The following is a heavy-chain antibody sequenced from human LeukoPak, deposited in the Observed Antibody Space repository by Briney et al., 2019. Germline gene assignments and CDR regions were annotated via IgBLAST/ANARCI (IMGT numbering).Heavy chain of an antibody. D-gene: IGHD2-2*01. CDR3: ARGGKSIVVVPAAISDY. V-gene: IGHV5-10-1*01. CDR2: IDPSDSYT. Sequence: GESLKISCKGSGYSFTSYWISWVRQMPGKGLEWMGRIDPSDSYTNHSPSFQGHVTISADKSISTAYLQWSSLKASDTAMYYCARGGKSIVVVPAAISDYWGQGTLVTVSS. J-gene: IGHJ4*02. CDR1: GYSFTSYW.